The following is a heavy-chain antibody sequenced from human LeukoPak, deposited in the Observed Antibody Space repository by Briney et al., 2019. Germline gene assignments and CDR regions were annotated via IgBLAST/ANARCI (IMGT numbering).Heavy chain of an antibody. CDR3: ARCMVLNQGWCNWFDP. J-gene: IGHJ5*02. V-gene: IGHV3-23*01. D-gene: IGHD6-13*01. Sequence: PGGSLRLSCAASEFDLTTYAKTWVRQAPAKGLEWVSSIRIGGGGTYYADSVKGRFTISRDNSENTLHLQMNNLRVEDTARYFCARCMVLNQGWCNWFDPWGQGTLVTVSS. CDR1: EFDLTTYA. CDR2: IRIGGGGT.